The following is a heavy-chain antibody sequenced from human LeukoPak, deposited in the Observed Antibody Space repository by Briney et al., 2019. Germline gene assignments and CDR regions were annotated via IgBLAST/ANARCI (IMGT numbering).Heavy chain of an antibody. CDR1: GFTFSDYY. CDR2: ISSSGSTI. Sequence: GGSLRLSCAASGFTFSDYYMSWIRQAPGKGLEWVSYISSSGSTIYYADSVKGRFTISRDNAKNSLYLQMNSLRAEDTAVYYCARDFTQIGTVTRDAFDIWGQGTMVTVSS. CDR3: ARDFTQIGTVTRDAFDI. V-gene: IGHV3-11*04. D-gene: IGHD4-17*01. J-gene: IGHJ3*02.